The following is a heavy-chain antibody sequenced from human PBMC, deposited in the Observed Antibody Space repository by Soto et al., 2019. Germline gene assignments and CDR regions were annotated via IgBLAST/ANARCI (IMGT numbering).Heavy chain of an antibody. Sequence: ASETLSLTCAVYGGSFSGYYWSWIRQPPGKGLEWIGEINHSGSTNYNPSLKSRVTISVDTSKNQFSLKLSSVSAADTAVYYCATGRGVRGVIITTYYYYGLDVRGQGTTVTVSS. V-gene: IGHV4-34*01. CDR3: ATGRGVRGVIITTYYYYGLDV. CDR2: INHSGST. J-gene: IGHJ6*02. D-gene: IGHD3-10*01. CDR1: GGSFSGYY.